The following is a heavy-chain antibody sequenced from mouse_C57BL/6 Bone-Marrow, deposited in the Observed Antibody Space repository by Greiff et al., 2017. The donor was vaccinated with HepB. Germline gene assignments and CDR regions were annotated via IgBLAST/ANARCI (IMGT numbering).Heavy chain of an antibody. CDR3: ARWGTTVVH. D-gene: IGHD1-1*01. V-gene: IGHV1-61*01. J-gene: IGHJ3*01. Sequence: QVQLQQPGAELVRPGSSVKLSCKASGYTFTSYWMDWVKQRPGQGLEWIGNIYPSDGETHYNQKFKDKATLTVDKSSSTAYMQLSSLTSEDSAVYYCARWGTTVVHWGQGTLVTVSA. CDR2: IYPSDGET. CDR1: GYTFTSYW.